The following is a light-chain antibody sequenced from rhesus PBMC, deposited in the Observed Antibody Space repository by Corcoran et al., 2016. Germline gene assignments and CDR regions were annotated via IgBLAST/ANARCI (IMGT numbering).Light chain of an antibody. CDR3: QQSSNLYS. Sequence: ETVVTQSPATLSLSPGERATLSCRASQSVGSYLAWSQQKPGQAPRLPIDGASSRATGIPARFRGSGSGTDFPLTISSLEPEDFGVYYCQQSSNLYSFGQGTKVEIK. CDR2: GAS. CDR1: QSVGSY. J-gene: IGKJ2*01. V-gene: IGKV3-24*04.